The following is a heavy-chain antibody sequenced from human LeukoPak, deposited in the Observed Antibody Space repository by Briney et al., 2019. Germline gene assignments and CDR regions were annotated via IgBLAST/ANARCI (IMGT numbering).Heavy chain of an antibody. J-gene: IGHJ3*02. Sequence: ASVKVSCKASGYTFTGYYMHWVRQAPGQGLEWMGWINPNSGGTNYAQKFQGRVTMTRDTSISTAYMELSSLRSEDTAVYYCASPGPATYYYDSSGYRDAFDIWGQGTMVTVSS. V-gene: IGHV1-2*02. D-gene: IGHD3-22*01. CDR1: GYTFTGYY. CDR2: INPNSGGT. CDR3: ASPGPATYYYDSSGYRDAFDI.